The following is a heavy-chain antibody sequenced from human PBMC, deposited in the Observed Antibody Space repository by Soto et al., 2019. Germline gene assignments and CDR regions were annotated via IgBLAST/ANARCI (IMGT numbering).Heavy chain of an antibody. CDR1: GGYFSGYY. D-gene: IGHD3-10*01. CDR3: ASSYGSGSYYRYY. V-gene: IGHV4-34*01. Sequence: SETLSLTCAVYGGYFSGYYWSWIRQPPGKGLEWIGEINHSGSTNYNPSLKSRVTISVDTSKNQFSLKLSSVTAADTAVYYCASSYGSGSYYRYYWGQGTLVTVSS. CDR2: INHSGST. J-gene: IGHJ4*02.